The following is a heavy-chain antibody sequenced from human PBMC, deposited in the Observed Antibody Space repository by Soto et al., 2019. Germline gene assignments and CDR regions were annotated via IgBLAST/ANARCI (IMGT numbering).Heavy chain of an antibody. V-gene: IGHV3-21*01. CDR3: AREGSDYELEY. CDR2: ISSSSRYI. Sequence: EVPLVESGGGLVKPGGSLRLSCAASGFTFSSYSMNWVRQAPGKGLEWVSSISSSSRYIYYADSVKGRFTISRDNAENSLYLKMTSLRAEDTAVYYCAREGSDYELEYWGQGTLVTVSS. D-gene: IGHD3-10*01. J-gene: IGHJ4*02. CDR1: GFTFSSYS.